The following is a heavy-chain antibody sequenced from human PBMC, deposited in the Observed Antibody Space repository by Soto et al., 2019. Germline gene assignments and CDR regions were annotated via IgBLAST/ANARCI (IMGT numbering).Heavy chain of an antibody. CDR2: INPSGGST. V-gene: IGHV1-46*02. CDR1: GYTFNDHY. Sequence: QVQLVQSGAEVKKPGASVKVSCKASGYTFNDHYLHWVRQAPGQGLEWMGMINPSGGSTSYAQKFQGRVTMTRDTSTTTVYMEVSSLKSEDTAVYYCARPPFPGCLNAVCYPLDYWGQGTLVTVSS. D-gene: IGHD2-8*01. J-gene: IGHJ4*02. CDR3: ARPPFPGCLNAVCYPLDY.